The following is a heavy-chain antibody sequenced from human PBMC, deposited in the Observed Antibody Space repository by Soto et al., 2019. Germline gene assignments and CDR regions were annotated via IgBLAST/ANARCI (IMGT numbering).Heavy chain of an antibody. CDR1: GDSIKTETW. Sequence: TLSLTCAVSGDSIKTETWWSWLRQLPGTGLEWIGEIKHTGDANANPALRSRVSMSVDRTKNQFFLNLSSVTVADTAVYYCARDFKRYSSPPGPLEYWGQGTLVTVSS. V-gene: IGHV4-4*02. CDR3: ARDFKRYSSPPGPLEY. J-gene: IGHJ4*02. D-gene: IGHD6-13*01. CDR2: IKHTGDA.